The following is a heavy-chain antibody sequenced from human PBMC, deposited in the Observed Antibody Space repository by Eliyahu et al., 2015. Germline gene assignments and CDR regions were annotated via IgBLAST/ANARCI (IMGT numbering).Heavy chain of an antibody. Sequence: QVQLQESGPGLVKPSQTLSLTCTVSGGSIRGDGHYWSWVRQRPGKGLEGIGYIYYSGNTYYNPSLKSRITMSVDTSKSQFSLRLTSVTAADTAVYYCAREGSSYYGFYFDYWGQGTLVTVSS. CDR3: AREGSSYYGFYFDY. J-gene: IGHJ4*02. V-gene: IGHV4-31*03. CDR1: GGSIRGDGHY. CDR2: IYYSGNT. D-gene: IGHD3-10*01.